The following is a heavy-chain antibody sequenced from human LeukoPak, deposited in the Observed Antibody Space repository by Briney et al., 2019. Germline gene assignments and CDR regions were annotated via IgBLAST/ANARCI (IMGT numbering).Heavy chain of an antibody. D-gene: IGHD2-15*01. J-gene: IGHJ4*02. V-gene: IGHV1-69*13. Sequence: SVKVSCKASGGTFSSYAVSWVRQAPGQGLEWMGGIIPIFGTANYAQKFQGRVTITADESTSTAYMELSSLRSEDTAVYYCARDRGYCSGGSCYSFDYWGQGTLVTVSS. CDR3: ARDRGYCSGGSCYSFDY. CDR1: GGTFSSYA. CDR2: IIPIFGTA.